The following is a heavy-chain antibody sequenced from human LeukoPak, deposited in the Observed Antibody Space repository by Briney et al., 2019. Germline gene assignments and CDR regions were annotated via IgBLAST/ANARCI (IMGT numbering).Heavy chain of an antibody. J-gene: IGHJ4*02. CDR3: ARQQIADFDY. Sequence: SETLSLTCTVSGYSISSGYYWGWIRQPPGKGLEWIGSIYHSGSSYYNPSLKSRVTISVDTSKNQFSLKMSSVTAEDTAVYYCARQQIADFDYWGQGTLVTVSS. CDR1: GYSISSGYY. D-gene: IGHD6-6*01. V-gene: IGHV4-38-2*02. CDR2: IYHSGSS.